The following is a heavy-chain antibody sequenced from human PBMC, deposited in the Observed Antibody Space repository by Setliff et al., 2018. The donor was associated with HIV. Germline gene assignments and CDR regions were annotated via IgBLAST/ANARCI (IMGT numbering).Heavy chain of an antibody. CDR3: ARDNGARGHYYYGMDV. CDR2: IWHSGNT. Sequence: PSETLSLTCAVSGYSISSGYFWGWIRQPPGKGLEWIGSIWHSGNTYYSPSLRSRVTLSVDTSKNQFSLKLSSVTAADTAVYYCARDNGARGHYYYGMDVWGQGTTVTVSS. V-gene: IGHV4-38-2*02. J-gene: IGHJ6*02. CDR1: GYSISSGYF. D-gene: IGHD2-8*01.